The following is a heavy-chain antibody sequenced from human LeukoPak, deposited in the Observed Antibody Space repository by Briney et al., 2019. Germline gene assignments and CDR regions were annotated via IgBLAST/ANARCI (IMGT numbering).Heavy chain of an antibody. D-gene: IGHD7-27*01. CDR1: GGSISGGSYY. CDR3: ARDRNWGRGYFDL. J-gene: IGHJ2*01. V-gene: IGHV4-61*09. Sequence: SETLSLTCSVSGGSISGGSYYWSWIRQPAGKPLEWIGHIFTTGSTSYNPSLRTRVTISEDSSKDQFSPNLKSVTAADTAVYYCARDRNWGRGYFDLWGRGALVIVSS. CDR2: IFTTGST.